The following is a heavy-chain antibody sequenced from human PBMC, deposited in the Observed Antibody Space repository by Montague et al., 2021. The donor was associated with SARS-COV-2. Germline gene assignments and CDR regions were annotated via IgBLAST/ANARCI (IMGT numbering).Heavy chain of an antibody. D-gene: IGHD3-10*01. J-gene: IGHJ6*02. V-gene: IGHV4-34*01. CDR1: GXSLSGYY. CDR2: INHSANT. CDR3: ASGIYPSGSYYNRYYYGLNI. Sequence: SETLSLTCAVHGXSLSGYYWSWIRQPPEKGLEWIGEINHSANTKYNPPRKSPVTISIDTSKNQFSLKMTSVTAADTATYYCASGIYPSGSYYNRYYYGLNIWGPGTTVIVSS.